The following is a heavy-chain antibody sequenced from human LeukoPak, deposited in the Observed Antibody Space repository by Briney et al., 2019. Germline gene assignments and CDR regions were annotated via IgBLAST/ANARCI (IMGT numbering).Heavy chain of an antibody. CDR1: GFTFSSYW. CDR3: ARGPEPDSSGYYYDPAFAEYFQH. Sequence: GGSLRLSCAASGFTFSSYWMSWVRQAPGKGPEWVAHIKQDASQEYHVDSVKGRFTISRDNAKNSLYLQMNSLRAEDTAVYCCARGPEPDSSGYYYDPAFAEYFQHWGQGTLVTVSS. V-gene: IGHV3-7*01. CDR2: IKQDASQE. J-gene: IGHJ1*01. D-gene: IGHD3-22*01.